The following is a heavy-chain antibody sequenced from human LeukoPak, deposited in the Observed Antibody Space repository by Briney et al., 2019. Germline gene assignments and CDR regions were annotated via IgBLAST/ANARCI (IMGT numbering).Heavy chain of an antibody. CDR3: AREQDYYDSSGYYPRFDY. V-gene: IGHV1-69*05. CDR1: GGTFTSYA. CDR2: IIPIFGTA. D-gene: IGHD3-22*01. J-gene: IGHJ4*02. Sequence: ASVKVSCKASGGTFTSYAISWVRQAPGQGLEWMGRIIPIFGTANYAQKFHGRVTITTDESTSTAYMALSSLRSEDTAVYYCAREQDYYDSSGYYPRFDYWGQGTLVTVSS.